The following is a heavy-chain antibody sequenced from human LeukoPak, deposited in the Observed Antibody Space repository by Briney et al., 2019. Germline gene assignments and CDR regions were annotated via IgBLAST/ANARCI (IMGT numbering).Heavy chain of an antibody. V-gene: IGHV3-21*01. CDR1: GFTFSSYG. CDR3: LRDEVGATTEFDY. CDR2: ISSSSSYI. D-gene: IGHD1-26*01. J-gene: IGHJ4*02. Sequence: GGSPRLSCAASGFTFSSYGMSWVRQAPGKGLEWVSSISSSSSYIYYADSVRGRFTISRDNAKNSLYLQMNGLRAEDTAVYYCLRDEVGATTEFDYWGQGTLVTVSS.